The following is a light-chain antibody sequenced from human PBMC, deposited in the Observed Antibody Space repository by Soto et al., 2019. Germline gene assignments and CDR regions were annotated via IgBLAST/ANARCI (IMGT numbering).Light chain of an antibody. CDR1: SSDVGGYNY. CDR3: CSYAGSYTLWV. CDR2: DVS. V-gene: IGLV2-11*01. J-gene: IGLJ3*02. Sequence: QSALTQPRSVSGSPGQSVTISCTGTSSDVGGYNYVSWYQQHPGKAPKLMIYDVSERPSGVPDRFSGSKSGNTASLTISGLQAEDEADYYCCSYAGSYTLWVFGGGTQLTVL.